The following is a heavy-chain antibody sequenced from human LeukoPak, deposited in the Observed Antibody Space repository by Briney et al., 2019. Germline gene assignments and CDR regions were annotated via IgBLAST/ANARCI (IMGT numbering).Heavy chain of an antibody. J-gene: IGHJ4*02. CDR2: ISGSDGST. D-gene: IGHD5-18*01. V-gene: IGHV3-23*01. CDR3: AKDNGGGYSYGFFDY. CDR1: GFTFSSYA. Sequence: PGGSLRLSCAASGFTFSSYAMSWVRQAPGKGLEWVSAISGSDGSTYYADSVKGRFTISRDNSKNTLYLQMNSLRADDTAVYYCAKDNGGGYSYGFFDYWGQGSLVTVSS.